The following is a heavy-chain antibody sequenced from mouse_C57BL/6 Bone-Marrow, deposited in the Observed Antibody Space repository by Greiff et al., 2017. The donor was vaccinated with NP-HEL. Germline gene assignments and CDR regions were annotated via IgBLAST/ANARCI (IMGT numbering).Heavy chain of an antibody. CDR1: GYTFTSYG. Sequence: QVHVKQSGAELARPGASVKLSCKASGYTFTSYGISWVKQRTGQGLEWIGEIYPRSGNTYYNEKFKGKATLTADKSSSTAYMELRSLTSEDSAVYFCAGYYYGSSYIDYWGQGTTLTVSS. V-gene: IGHV1-81*01. D-gene: IGHD1-1*01. CDR2: IYPRSGNT. J-gene: IGHJ2*01. CDR3: AGYYYGSSYIDY.